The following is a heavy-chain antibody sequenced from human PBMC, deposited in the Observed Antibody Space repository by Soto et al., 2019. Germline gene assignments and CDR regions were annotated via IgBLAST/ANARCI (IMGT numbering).Heavy chain of an antibody. CDR2: MNPNSGNT. V-gene: IGHV1-8*01. CDR3: ARERTRGFDP. Sequence: QVHLVQSGAEVRKPGASVKVSCKASGYTFTSYDINWVRQATGQGLECMGWMNPNSGNTAYAQKFQGRVTMTRNTAISTAHMELNILRSEETAVYYYARERTRGFDPWGQGTLVTVSS. J-gene: IGHJ5*02. CDR1: GYTFTSYD.